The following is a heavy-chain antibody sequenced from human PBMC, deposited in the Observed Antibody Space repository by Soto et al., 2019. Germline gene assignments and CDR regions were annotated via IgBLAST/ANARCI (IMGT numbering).Heavy chain of an antibody. J-gene: IGHJ6*02. CDR3: ARVGFNWNDDYYGMDV. D-gene: IGHD1-20*01. CDR2: IYYSGST. CDR1: GGSISSYY. Sequence: PSETLSLTCTLSGGSISSYYWSWIRQPPGKGLEWIGYIYYSGSTNYNPSLKSRVTISVDRSKNQFSLKLSSVTAADTAVYYCARVGFNWNDDYYGMDVWGQGTTVTVS. V-gene: IGHV4-59*12.